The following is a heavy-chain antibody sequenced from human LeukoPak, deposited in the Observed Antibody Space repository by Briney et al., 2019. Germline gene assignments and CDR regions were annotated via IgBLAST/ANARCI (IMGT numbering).Heavy chain of an antibody. Sequence: GGSLRLSCAASGFTVSTNYMSWVRQAPGKGLEWVSVIYSGVNTHHADSVKGRFTISRDSAKNSLYLQMNSLRAEDTAVYYCARDRKYYYGSSGPPVYYYGMDVWGQGTTVTVSS. J-gene: IGHJ6*02. CDR3: ARDRKYYYGSSGPPVYYYGMDV. V-gene: IGHV3-53*01. D-gene: IGHD3-22*01. CDR2: IYSGVNT. CDR1: GFTVSTNY.